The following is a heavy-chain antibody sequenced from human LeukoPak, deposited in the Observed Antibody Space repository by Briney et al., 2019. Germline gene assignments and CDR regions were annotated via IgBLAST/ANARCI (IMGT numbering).Heavy chain of an antibody. CDR1: GFTFSTFS. CDR2: ISSTSNTI. V-gene: IGHV3-48*01. CDR3: VRMGIAAAGVDY. Sequence: GGSLRLSCAASGFTFSTFSMDWVRQAPGRGLQWLSYISSTSNTIYYADSLKGRFTISRDNAKNSLYLQIDSLSVEDTAVYYCVRMGIAAAGVDYWGQGTLVTVSS. D-gene: IGHD6-13*01. J-gene: IGHJ4*02.